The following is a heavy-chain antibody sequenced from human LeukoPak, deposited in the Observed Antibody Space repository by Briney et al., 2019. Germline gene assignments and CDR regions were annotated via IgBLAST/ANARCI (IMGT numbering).Heavy chain of an antibody. CDR2: IYAGGSDT. Sequence: PGASLQISCTGSGYSFTSYWIAWVRQMPGKGLEWMGIIYAGGSDTRYSPSFQGQVTISVDKSINTAYLQWRSLKASDTAMYYCGRSGHYGTDVWGQGTTVTVSS. CDR3: GRSGHYGTDV. CDR1: GYSFTSYW. V-gene: IGHV5-51*01. J-gene: IGHJ6*02. D-gene: IGHD3-10*01.